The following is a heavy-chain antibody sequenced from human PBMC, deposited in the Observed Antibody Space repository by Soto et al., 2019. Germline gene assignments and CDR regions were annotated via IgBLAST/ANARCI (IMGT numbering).Heavy chain of an antibody. V-gene: IGHV5-10-1*01. CDR3: ARHGVLIGVQMDV. Sequence: HGESLKISVKGSGSSVTRYWMSWVRQMTGKDREWTGRIDPTDSYTNYSPSFQGHVTISGDKSISTAYLQWSSLKASHTAMYYCARHGVLIGVQMDVGGQGTTVTVSS. CDR1: GSSVTRYW. D-gene: IGHD2-8*01. J-gene: IGHJ6*02. CDR2: IDPTDSYT.